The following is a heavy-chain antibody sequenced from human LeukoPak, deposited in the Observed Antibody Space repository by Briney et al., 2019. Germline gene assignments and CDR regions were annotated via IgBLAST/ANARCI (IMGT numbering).Heavy chain of an antibody. V-gene: IGHV4-39*07. J-gene: IGHJ5*02. CDR1: GGSISSSSYY. CDR3: ARVKYRSSWYEGDWFDP. Sequence: SETPSLTCTVSGGSISSSSYYWGWIRQPPGKGLEWIGSIYYSGSTYYNPSLKSRVTISVDTSKNQFSLKLSSVTAADTAVYYCARVKYRSSWYEGDWFDPWGQGTLVTVSS. CDR2: IYYSGST. D-gene: IGHD6-13*01.